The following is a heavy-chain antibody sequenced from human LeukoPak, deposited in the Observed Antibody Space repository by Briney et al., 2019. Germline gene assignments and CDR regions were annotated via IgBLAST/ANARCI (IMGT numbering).Heavy chain of an antibody. CDR1: GFTFNSHD. J-gene: IGHJ3*02. V-gene: IGHV3-30*02. D-gene: IGHD1-1*01. Sequence: GGSLRLSCAASGFTFNSHDMHWVRQAPGKGLEWVAFIRYEGSNKYYADSVKGRFPISRDNSKNTLYLQMNSLRAEDTAMYYGAKAERGAFDIWGQGTMVIVSS. CDR3: AKAERGAFDI. CDR2: IRYEGSNK.